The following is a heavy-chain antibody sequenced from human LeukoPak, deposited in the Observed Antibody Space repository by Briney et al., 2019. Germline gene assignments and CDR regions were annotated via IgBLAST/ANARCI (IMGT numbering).Heavy chain of an antibody. CDR2: IHPRSGET. CDR3: ARDGEYGTGSYYRGCFDY. D-gene: IGHD3-10*01. V-gene: IGHV1-2*02. J-gene: IGHJ4*02. Sequence: ASVKVSCKTSGYSFTAFYIHWVRQAPGQGLEWMGWIHPRSGETNYAYKFKGRVTMTRDTSISTVYMDLGSLGSDDTAVYYCARDGEYGTGSYYRGCFDYWGQGILGTVSS. CDR1: GYSFTAFY.